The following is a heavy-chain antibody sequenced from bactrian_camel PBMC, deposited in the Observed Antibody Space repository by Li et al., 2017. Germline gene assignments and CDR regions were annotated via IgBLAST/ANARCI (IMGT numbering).Heavy chain of an antibody. D-gene: IGHD3*01. Sequence: HVQLVESGGGSVQAGGSLRLSCAFSGLTKSRYCMAWFRQAPAKEREWVADISSRGDSDYADSVKGRFAISRDNGKNTLYLQMTSLKHEDTAMYYCAAKLPFECYVDSSGTDFDNWGRGTQVTVS. V-gene: IGHV3S55*01. CDR1: GLTKSRYC. J-gene: IGHJ6*01. CDR2: ISSRGDS. CDR3: AAKLPFECYVDSSGTDFDN.